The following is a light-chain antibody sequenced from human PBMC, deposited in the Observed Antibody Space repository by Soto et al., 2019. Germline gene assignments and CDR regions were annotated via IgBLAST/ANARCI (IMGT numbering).Light chain of an antibody. J-gene: IGLJ2*01. V-gene: IGLV2-14*01. CDR1: SSDVGGYNY. Sequence: QSALTQPASVSGSPGQSITISCTGTSSDVGGYNYVSWYQQHPGKAPKLMIYEVSNRPSGVANRFSGYKSGNTASLTIAGLQAEDEADYYCSSYTISSTPVLFGGGTKVTVL. CDR3: SSYTISSTPVL. CDR2: EVS.